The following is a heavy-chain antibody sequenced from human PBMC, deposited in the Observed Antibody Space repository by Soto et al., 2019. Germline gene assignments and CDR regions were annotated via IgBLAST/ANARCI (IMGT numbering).Heavy chain of an antibody. Sequence: QVQLVQSGAEVKKPGSSVKVSCKASGGTFSNYVISWVRQAPGQGLQWMGGIIPIFNTPNYAQEFQGRVTITADKSTSTAYMELSSLRSEDTAVYYCASVNGGGWTTSFDYWGQGTQVTVSS. CDR1: GGTFSNYV. J-gene: IGHJ4*02. CDR2: IIPIFNTP. D-gene: IGHD6-19*01. CDR3: ASVNGGGWTTSFDY. V-gene: IGHV1-69*06.